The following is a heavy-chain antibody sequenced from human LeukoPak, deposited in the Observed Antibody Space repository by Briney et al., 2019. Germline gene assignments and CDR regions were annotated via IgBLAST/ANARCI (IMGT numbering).Heavy chain of an antibody. CDR1: GGTFISYA. J-gene: IGHJ1*01. CDR3: ASYYYDSSGYYTEYFQH. D-gene: IGHD3-22*01. Sequence: GASVKVSCKASGGTFISYAISWVRQAPGQGLEWMGGIIPIFGTANYAQKFQGRVTITADESMSTAYMELSSLRSEDTAVYYCASYYYDSSGYYTEYFQHWGQGTLVTVSS. CDR2: IIPIFGTA. V-gene: IGHV1-69*13.